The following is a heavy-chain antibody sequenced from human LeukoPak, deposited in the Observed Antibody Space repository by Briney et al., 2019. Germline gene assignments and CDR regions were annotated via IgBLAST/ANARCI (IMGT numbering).Heavy chain of an antibody. Sequence: GGSLRLSCAASGFTFSSYGMSWVRQAPGKGLEWVSAISGSGGSTYYADSVKGRFTISRDNSKNTLYLQMNSLRAEDTAVYYCAKDSYVWGSYGFDYWGQGTLATVSS. J-gene: IGHJ4*02. D-gene: IGHD3-16*01. V-gene: IGHV3-23*01. CDR3: AKDSYVWGSYGFDY. CDR1: GFTFSSYG. CDR2: ISGSGGST.